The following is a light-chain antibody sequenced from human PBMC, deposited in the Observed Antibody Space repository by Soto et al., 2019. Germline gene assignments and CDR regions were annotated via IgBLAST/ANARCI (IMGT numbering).Light chain of an antibody. CDR2: DAS. V-gene: IGKV3-20*01. CDR1: QTVRNNS. Sequence: EFVLTQSPGTLSLSPGERATLSGRASQTVRNNSLAWYQQKPGQAPRLLIYDASSRATGIPDRFSGGGSGTDFTLTISRLEPEDFAVYYCQQCSSYPLTFGGGTKVEIK. J-gene: IGKJ4*01. CDR3: QQCSSYPLT.